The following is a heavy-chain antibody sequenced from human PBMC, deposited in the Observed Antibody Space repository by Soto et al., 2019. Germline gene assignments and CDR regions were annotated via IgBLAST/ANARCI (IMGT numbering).Heavy chain of an antibody. CDR1: GFSLSSYA. CDR3: ARENHDSYYYYYGMDV. J-gene: IGHJ6*02. D-gene: IGHD3-22*01. Sequence: GSLRLSWAAAGFSLSSYAMHWVRQAPGKGLEWVAVISYDGSNKYYADSVKGRFTISGDNSKNTLYLQMKSMRAEDTAVYYCARENHDSYYYYYGMDVWGQGTTVTVSS. CDR2: ISYDGSNK. V-gene: IGHV3-30-3*01.